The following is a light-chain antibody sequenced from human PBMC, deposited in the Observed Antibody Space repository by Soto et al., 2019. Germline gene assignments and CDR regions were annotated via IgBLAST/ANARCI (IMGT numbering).Light chain of an antibody. CDR3: QQYYNYST. CDR2: XAX. Sequence: DIQMTQSPSTLSASVGDTVTVTCRASQSVSGWLAWYQQKPGEAXXLXXXXAXXXAXXVPXRFSGSESGTEFTLTIGSLQPDDFATYFCQQYYNYSTFGQGTKVDIK. V-gene: IGKV1-5*01. J-gene: IGKJ1*01. CDR1: QSVSGW.